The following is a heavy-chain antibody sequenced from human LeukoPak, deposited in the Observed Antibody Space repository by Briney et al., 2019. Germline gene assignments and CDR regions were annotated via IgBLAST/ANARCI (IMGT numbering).Heavy chain of an antibody. Sequence: GGSLRLSCAASGFTFSSYSMNWVRQAPGKGLEWVSYISSSSSTIYYADSVKGRFTISRDNAKNSLYLQMNSLRAEDTAVYYCARVANYDYVWGSYPTAGVDYWGQGTLVTVSS. CDR2: ISSSSSTI. J-gene: IGHJ4*02. CDR1: GFTFSSYS. V-gene: IGHV3-48*01. D-gene: IGHD3-16*01. CDR3: ARVANYDYVWGSYPTAGVDY.